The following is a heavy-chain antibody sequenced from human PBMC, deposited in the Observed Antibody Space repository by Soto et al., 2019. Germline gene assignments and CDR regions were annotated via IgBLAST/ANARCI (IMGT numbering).Heavy chain of an antibody. V-gene: IGHV1-46*01. CDR1: GYTFTSYY. D-gene: IGHD3-9*01. CDR2: INPSGGST. Sequence: ASVKVSCKASGYTFTSYYMRWVRQAPGQGLEWMGIINPSGGSTSYAQKFQGRVTMTRDTPTSTVYMELSSLRSEDTAVYYCARDSYDILTGHQWPLDYWGQGTLVTVSS. CDR3: ARDSYDILTGHQWPLDY. J-gene: IGHJ4*02.